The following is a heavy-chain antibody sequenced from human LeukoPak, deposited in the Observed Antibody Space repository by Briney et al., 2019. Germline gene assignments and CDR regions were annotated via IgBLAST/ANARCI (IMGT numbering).Heavy chain of an antibody. D-gene: IGHD3-10*01. CDR3: ANLPWFGELLMFDY. Sequence: GGSLRLPCAASGFSFGSYAMSWVRHAPGKGLEWVSGISASGGTTYYADSVKGRFTISRDNSKNTLYLQMNSLRAEDTAVYYCANLPWFGELLMFDYWGQGTLVTVSS. CDR1: GFSFGSYA. J-gene: IGHJ4*02. CDR2: ISASGGTT. V-gene: IGHV3-23*01.